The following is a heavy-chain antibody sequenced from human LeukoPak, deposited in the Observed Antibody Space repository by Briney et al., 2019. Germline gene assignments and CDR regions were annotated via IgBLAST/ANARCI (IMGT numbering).Heavy chain of an antibody. J-gene: IGHJ4*02. V-gene: IGHV1-2*02. D-gene: IGHD4-17*01. CDR1: GYTFTGYY. CDR2: INPNSGGA. Sequence: EASVKVSCKASGYTFTGYYIHWVRQAPGQGLEWMGWINPNSGGANYAQKFQGRVTMTRDTSISTAYMELSRLRSDDTAVYYRARRHGDYGFFWNEYYFDYWGQGTLVTVSS. CDR3: ARRHGDYGFFWNEYYFDY.